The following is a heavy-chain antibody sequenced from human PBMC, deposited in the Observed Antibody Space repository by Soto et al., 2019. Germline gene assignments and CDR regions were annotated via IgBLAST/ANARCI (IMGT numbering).Heavy chain of an antibody. J-gene: IGHJ6*02. D-gene: IGHD2-2*01. V-gene: IGHV1-69*13. CDR2: IIPIFGTA. CDR1: GGTFSSYA. Sequence: VKVSCKASGGTFSSYAISWVRQAPGQGLEWMGGIIPIFGTANYAQKFQGRVTITADESTSTAYMELSSLRSEDTAVYYCARLGCSSTSCGDYYYGMDVWGQGTTVTVSS. CDR3: ARLGCSSTSCGDYYYGMDV.